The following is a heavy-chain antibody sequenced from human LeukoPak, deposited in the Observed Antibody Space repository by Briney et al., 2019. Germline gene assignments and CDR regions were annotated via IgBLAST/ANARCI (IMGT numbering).Heavy chain of an antibody. CDR2: IYYSGST. D-gene: IGHD4-17*01. V-gene: IGHV4-39*07. Sequence: SETLSLTCTVSGGSISSSSYYWGWIRQPPGKGLERIGSIYYSGSTYYNPSLKSRVTISVDTSKNQFSLKLSSVTAADTAVYYCARARRVYGDPPTGFFDYWGQGTLVTVSS. CDR1: GGSISSSSYY. CDR3: ARARRVYGDPPTGFFDY. J-gene: IGHJ4*02.